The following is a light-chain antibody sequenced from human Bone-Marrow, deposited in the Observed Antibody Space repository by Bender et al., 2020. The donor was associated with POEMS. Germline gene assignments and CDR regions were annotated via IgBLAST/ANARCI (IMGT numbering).Light chain of an antibody. CDR3: TSYGGGNNFWV. J-gene: IGLJ3*02. V-gene: IGLV2-14*03. Sequence: QSALTQPASVSGSPGQSITLSCTGTGIDIGYYNYVSWYQQHPGKAPKLMIYDVSNRPSGVSNRFSGSNSGNTASLTISGLQAEDEADYYCTSYGGGNNFWVFGGGTKLTVL. CDR2: DVS. CDR1: GIDIGYYNY.